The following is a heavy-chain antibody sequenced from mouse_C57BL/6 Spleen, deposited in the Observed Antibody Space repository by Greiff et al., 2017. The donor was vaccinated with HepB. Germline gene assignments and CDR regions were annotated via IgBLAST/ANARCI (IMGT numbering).Heavy chain of an antibody. J-gene: IGHJ1*03. V-gene: IGHV1-26*01. CDR2: INPNNGGT. D-gene: IGHD1-1*01. CDR1: GYTFTDYY. CDR3: ARGPSLLRYRTGYFDV. Sequence: VQLQQSGPELVKPGASVKISCKASGYTFTDYYMNWVKQSHGKSLEWIGDINPNNGGTSYNQKFKGKATLTVDKSSSTAYMELRSLTSEDSAVYYCARGPSLLRYRTGYFDVWGTGTTVTVSS.